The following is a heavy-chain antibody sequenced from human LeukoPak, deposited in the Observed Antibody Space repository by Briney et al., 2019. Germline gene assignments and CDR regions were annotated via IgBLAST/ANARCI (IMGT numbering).Heavy chain of an antibody. CDR1: GFDFSSNW. CDR3: AKDHYWSIDY. CDR2: IKGDGIST. D-gene: IGHD3-3*01. Sequence: GGSLRLSCAASGFDFSSNWMHWVRHAPGQGLVWVSRIKGDGISTNYADSVKGRFTISRDIAKNTLYLQMNSQRAEDTGVYYCAKDHYWSIDYWGRGTLVTVSS. J-gene: IGHJ4*02. V-gene: IGHV3-74*01.